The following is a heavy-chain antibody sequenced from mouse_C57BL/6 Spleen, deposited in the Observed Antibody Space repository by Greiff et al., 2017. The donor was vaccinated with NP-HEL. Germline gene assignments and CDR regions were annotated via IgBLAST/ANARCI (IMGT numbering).Heavy chain of an antibody. CDR3: ARGGLLDAMDY. D-gene: IGHD3-3*01. J-gene: IGHJ4*01. CDR2: INPGSGGT. CDR1: GYAFTNYL. Sequence: VQLQQSGAELVRPGTSVKVSCKASGYAFTNYLIEWVKQRPGQGLEWIGVINPGSGGTNYNEKFKGKATLTADKSSSTAYMQLSSLTSEDSAVYFCARGGLLDAMDYWGQGTSVTVSS. V-gene: IGHV1-54*01.